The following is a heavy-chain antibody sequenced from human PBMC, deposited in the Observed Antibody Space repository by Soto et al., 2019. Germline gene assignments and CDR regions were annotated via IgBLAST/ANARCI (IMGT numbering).Heavy chain of an antibody. V-gene: IGHV1-18*01. J-gene: IGHJ4*02. CDR3: ARDEGGYDILTGYYKAHHFDY. CDR1: GYTFTHFY. Sequence: QAQLVQSGAEVKKPGASVKVSCKASGYTFTHFYITWVRQAPGQGLEWMGAISPHNFNTNFAQKFQGRVTLTTDTSTNTAYMELRSLTSDDTAVYYCARDEGGYDILTGYYKAHHFDYWGQGVLVTVSS. CDR2: ISPHNFNT. D-gene: IGHD3-9*01.